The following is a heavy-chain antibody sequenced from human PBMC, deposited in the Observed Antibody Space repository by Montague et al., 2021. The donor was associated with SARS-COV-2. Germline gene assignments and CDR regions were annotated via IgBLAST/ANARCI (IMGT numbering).Heavy chain of an antibody. J-gene: IGHJ4*02. CDR1: GFTFSSYE. V-gene: IGHV3-48*03. Sequence: SLRLSCAASGFTFSSYEMNWVRQAPGKGLEWVSYISSSGSTIYYXDSVKGRFTISRDNAKNSLYLQMNSLRAEDTAVYYCARLGDDFWSGPAPDFDYWGQGTLVTVSS. CDR2: ISSSGSTI. D-gene: IGHD3-3*01. CDR3: ARLGDDFWSGPAPDFDY.